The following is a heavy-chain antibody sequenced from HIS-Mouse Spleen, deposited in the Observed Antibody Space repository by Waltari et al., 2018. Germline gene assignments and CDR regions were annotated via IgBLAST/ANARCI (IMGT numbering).Heavy chain of an antibody. Sequence: QVQLQESGPGLVKPSETLSLTGTVPGGSISSYYWSWIRQPAGKGRAWIGRIYTSGSTNYNPSLKSRVTMSVDTSKNQFSLKLSSVTAADTAVYYCARDFHDFWSGYYGGDKKHDAFDIWGQGTMVTVSS. J-gene: IGHJ3*02. CDR1: GGSISSYY. CDR2: IYTSGST. CDR3: ARDFHDFWSGYYGGDKKHDAFDI. V-gene: IGHV4-4*07. D-gene: IGHD3-3*01.